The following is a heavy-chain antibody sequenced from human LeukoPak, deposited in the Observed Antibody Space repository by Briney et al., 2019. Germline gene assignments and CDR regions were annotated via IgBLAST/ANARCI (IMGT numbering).Heavy chain of an antibody. D-gene: IGHD4-17*01. V-gene: IGHV1-2*04. J-gene: IGHJ4*02. CDR2: INPNSGGT. CDR1: GYTFTSYD. Sequence: ASVKVSCKASGYTFTSYDINWVRQATGQGLEWMGWINPNSGGTNYAQKFQGWVTMTRDTSISTAYMELSRLRSDDTAVYYCARDSGVTTLNLWGQGTLVTVSS. CDR3: ARDSGVTTLNL.